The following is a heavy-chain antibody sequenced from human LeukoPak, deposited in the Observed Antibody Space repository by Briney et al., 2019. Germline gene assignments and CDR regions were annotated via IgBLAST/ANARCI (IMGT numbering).Heavy chain of an antibody. CDR3: ARDLSSGHPGGFDY. CDR1: GFAFSSYS. V-gene: IGHV3-21*01. CDR2: LSSNGYYI. J-gene: IGHJ4*02. Sequence: GGSLRLSCAASGFAFSSYSMNWVRQAPGKGLEWVSTLSSNGYYIYYADSVRGRFTISRDNSQNSLYLQMNSLRVEDTAVYFCARDLSSGHPGGFDYWGQGNLVTVSS. D-gene: IGHD3-3*01.